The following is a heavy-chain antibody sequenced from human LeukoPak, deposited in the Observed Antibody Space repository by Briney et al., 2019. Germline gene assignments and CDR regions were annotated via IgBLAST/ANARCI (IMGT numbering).Heavy chain of an antibody. V-gene: IGHV3-7*01. CDR3: ARDPAYCGGDCYLPFGY. Sequence: QTGGSLRLSCAASGFNFNNYYMGWVRQAPGKGLEWVANIKQDGSEKYYVDSVKGRFTISRDNAKNTLYLQMNSLRAEDTAVYYCARDPAYCGGDCYLPFGYWGQGTLVTVSS. CDR2: IKQDGSEK. CDR1: GFNFNNYY. J-gene: IGHJ4*02. D-gene: IGHD2-21*02.